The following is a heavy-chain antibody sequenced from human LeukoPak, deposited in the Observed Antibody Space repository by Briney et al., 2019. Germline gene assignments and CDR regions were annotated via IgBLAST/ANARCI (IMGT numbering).Heavy chain of an antibody. D-gene: IGHD3-10*01. Sequence: PGGSLRLSCAASGFTFSGSAMHWVRQASGKGLEWVGRVRSKANSYATAYAASVKGRFTISRDDSKNTAYLQMNSLKTEDTAVYYCHSSGPFDYWGQGTLVTVSS. CDR1: GFTFSGSA. J-gene: IGHJ4*02. CDR2: VRSKANSYAT. V-gene: IGHV3-73*01. CDR3: HSSGPFDY.